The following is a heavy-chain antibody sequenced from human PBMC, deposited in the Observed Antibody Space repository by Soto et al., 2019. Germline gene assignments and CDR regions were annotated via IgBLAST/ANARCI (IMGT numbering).Heavy chain of an antibody. CDR2: INPNSGNS. Sequence: GASVKVSCKASGYTFTSYDLYWVRQAPGQGLEWVGWINPNSGNSGYAQKFQGRVTMTRETSISTVYMDLTSLRSEDTAVYYCARDSFRNSRAFDYWGQGTLVTVSS. CDR3: ARDSFRNSRAFDY. D-gene: IGHD4-4*01. J-gene: IGHJ4*02. CDR1: GYTFTSYD. V-gene: IGHV1-8*01.